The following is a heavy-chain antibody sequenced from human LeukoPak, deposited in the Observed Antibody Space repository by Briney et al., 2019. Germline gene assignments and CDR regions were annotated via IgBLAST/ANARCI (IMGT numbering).Heavy chain of an antibody. CDR3: ARRDSSSDIDY. J-gene: IGHJ4*02. CDR1: GYKFTGYY. CDR2: INPNTGDT. V-gene: IGHV1-2*02. Sequence: ASVKVSCKASGYKFTGYYIHWVRQVPGQGLEWMGWINPNTGDTTYAQNFQGRVTMTRDTSITTAYMEVSRLRSDDTAVYYCARRDSSSDIDYWGQGTLVTVSS. D-gene: IGHD6-13*01.